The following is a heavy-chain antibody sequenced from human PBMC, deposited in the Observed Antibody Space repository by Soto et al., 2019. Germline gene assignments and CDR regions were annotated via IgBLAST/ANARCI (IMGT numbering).Heavy chain of an antibody. V-gene: IGHV3-53*01. D-gene: IGHD1-7*01. CDR3: ARVDNWNFGYFDY. CDR1: GFTVSSNY. CDR2: IYSGDTT. J-gene: IGHJ4*02. Sequence: EVQLVESGVGLIQPGGSLRLSCAASGFTVSSNYMSWFRQAPGKGLEWVSIIYSGDTTYDADSVKGRFTISRDNSKNTLYLQMNSLRAEDTAVYYCARVDNWNFGYFDYWGQGTLVTVSS.